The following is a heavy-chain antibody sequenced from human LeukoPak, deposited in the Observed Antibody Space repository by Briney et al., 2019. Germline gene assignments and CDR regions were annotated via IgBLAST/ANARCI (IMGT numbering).Heavy chain of an antibody. CDR1: GGSISSYY. J-gene: IGHJ5*02. CDR2: IYATGST. CDR3: ARESYFDSRFDP. V-gene: IGHV4-4*07. D-gene: IGHD3-22*01. Sequence: PSETLSPTCTVSGGSISSYYWTWIRQPAGKGLEWIGRIYATGSTNYNPSLESRVTISLDASKNQVSLNLISVTAADTAVYYCARESYFDSRFDPWGQGTLVTASS.